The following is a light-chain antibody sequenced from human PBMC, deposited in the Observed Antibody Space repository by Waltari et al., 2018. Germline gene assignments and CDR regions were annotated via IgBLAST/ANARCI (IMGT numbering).Light chain of an antibody. CDR3: NSYTSSRTWV. J-gene: IGLJ3*02. CDR2: DVS. Sequence: QSALTQPASVSGSPGQSITISFTGTSSHVGGYKYVSWYHQHPGKAPKLIIYDVSTRPSGTSNRFSGSKSGNTASLTISGLQAEDEADYYCNSYTSSRTWVFGGGTKLTVL. CDR1: SSHVGGYKY. V-gene: IGLV2-14*03.